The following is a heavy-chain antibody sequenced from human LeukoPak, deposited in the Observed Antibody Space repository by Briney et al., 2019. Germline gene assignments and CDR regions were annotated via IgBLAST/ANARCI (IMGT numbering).Heavy chain of an antibody. CDR1: GFTFSSYG. D-gene: IGHD6-25*01. CDR2: ISYDGSNK. J-gene: IGHJ4*02. Sequence: PGGSLRLSCAASGFTFSSYGMDWVRQAPGKGLEWVAVISYDGSNKYYADSVKGRFTISRDNSKNTLYLQMNSLRAEDTAVYYCARGRPLGSEFDYWGQGTLVTVSS. V-gene: IGHV3-30*03. CDR3: ARGRPLGSEFDY.